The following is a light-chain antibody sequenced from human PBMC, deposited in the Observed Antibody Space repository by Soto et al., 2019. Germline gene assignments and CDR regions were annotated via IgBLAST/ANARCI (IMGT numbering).Light chain of an antibody. J-gene: IGKJ2*01. V-gene: IGKV1-5*01. CDR1: QSISSW. CDR3: LQDYSYPFT. Sequence: DIQMTQSPSTLSASVGDRVTITCRASQSISSWLAWYQQKPGKAPQILIYGASTLQSGVASRFSGSGSGTDFTLTISSLQPEDSAGYYCLQDYSYPFTFGQGTKVDIK. CDR2: GAS.